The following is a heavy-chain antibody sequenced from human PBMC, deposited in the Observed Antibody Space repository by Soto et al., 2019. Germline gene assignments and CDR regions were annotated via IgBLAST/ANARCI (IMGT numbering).Heavy chain of an antibody. CDR3: ARGRGSNGWSDY. V-gene: IGHV4-59*01. J-gene: IGHJ4*02. D-gene: IGHD6-19*01. CDR2: MYNSGNT. CDR1: GGYISSYY. Sequence: ETRSLTWTVAGGYISSYYWSWTRQPPGKGLEWIGYMYNSGNTNYNPSLKSRVTISVGTSNNQFSLKMSSVTAADTAVYFCARGRGSNGWSDYWGQGTLVTVSS.